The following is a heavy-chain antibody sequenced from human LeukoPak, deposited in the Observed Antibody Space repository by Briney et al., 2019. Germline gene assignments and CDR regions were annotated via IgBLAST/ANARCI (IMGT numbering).Heavy chain of an antibody. J-gene: IGHJ4*02. CDR2: IKSKTDGGTT. CDR1: GFTFSNAW. V-gene: IGHV3-15*01. CDR3: TTRCIVLIPGIDECFDY. D-gene: IGHD2-8*01. Sequence: PGGSLRLSCAASGFTFSNAWMSWVRQAPGKGLEWVGRIKSKTDGGTTDYAAPVKGRFTISRDDSKNTLYLQMNSLKTEDTAVYYCTTRCIVLIPGIDECFDYWGQGTLVTVSS.